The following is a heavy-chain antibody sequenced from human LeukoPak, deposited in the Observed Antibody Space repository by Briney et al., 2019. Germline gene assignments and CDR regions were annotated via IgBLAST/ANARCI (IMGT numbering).Heavy chain of an antibody. D-gene: IGHD6-19*01. Sequence: GGSLRLSCAASGFTFSNAWMSWVRQAPGKGLEWVSSISSSSSYIYYADSVKGRFTISRDNAKNSLYLQMNSLRAEDTAVYYCARVPGIAVAMPFDYWGQGTLVTVSS. V-gene: IGHV3-21*01. CDR1: GFTFSNAW. CDR2: ISSSSSYI. CDR3: ARVPGIAVAMPFDY. J-gene: IGHJ4*02.